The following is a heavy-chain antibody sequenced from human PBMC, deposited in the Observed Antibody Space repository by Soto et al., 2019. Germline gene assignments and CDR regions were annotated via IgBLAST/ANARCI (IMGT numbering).Heavy chain of an antibody. D-gene: IGHD6-13*01. V-gene: IGHV1-46*01. J-gene: IGHJ4*02. CDR1: GYTFTTSF. CDR2: INPSGGST. CDR3: ARGPMGSTWSLHY. Sequence: GASVKVSCKASGYTFTTSFIHWVRQVPGQGLEWVGIINPSGGSTNYAQKFQGRVVLTSDTSASTVYMELSSLTSEDTAMYYCARGPMGSTWSLHYWGKGTLVTVSS.